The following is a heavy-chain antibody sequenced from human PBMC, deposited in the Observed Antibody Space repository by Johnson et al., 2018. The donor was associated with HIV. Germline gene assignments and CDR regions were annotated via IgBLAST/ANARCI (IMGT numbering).Heavy chain of an antibody. V-gene: IGHV3-33*01. CDR2: IRYDGSNK. D-gene: IGHD3-22*01. CDR3: ARAPDYYDSSGYGRWDAFDI. J-gene: IGHJ3*02. CDR1: GFTFSSYG. Sequence: QVQLVESGGGVVQPGRSLRLSCAASGFTFSSYGMHWVRQAPGKGLEWVAFIRYDGSNKYYADSVKGRFTISRDNSKNTLYLQMNSLRDEDTAVYYCARAPDYYDSSGYGRWDAFDIWGQGTMVTVSS.